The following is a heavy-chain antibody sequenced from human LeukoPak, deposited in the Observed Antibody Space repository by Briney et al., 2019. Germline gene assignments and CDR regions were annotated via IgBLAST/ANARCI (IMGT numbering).Heavy chain of an antibody. CDR2: IYYTGST. Sequence: KPSETLSLTCTVSGASVSSGSFYWSWIRQPPGKGLEWIGYIYYTGSTNYNPSLKSRVSMSLDSSKNQFSLKLSSVTAADTAVYYCARGSRELYYFDYWGQGTLVTVSS. J-gene: IGHJ4*02. CDR3: ARGSRELYYFDY. D-gene: IGHD1-7*01. V-gene: IGHV4-61*01. CDR1: GASVSSGSFY.